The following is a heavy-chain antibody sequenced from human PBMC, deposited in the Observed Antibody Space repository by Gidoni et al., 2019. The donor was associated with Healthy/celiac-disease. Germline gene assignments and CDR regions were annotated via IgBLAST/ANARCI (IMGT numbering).Heavy chain of an antibody. V-gene: IGHV4-34*01. Sequence: QVQLQQLGEGVLQPSEPLSLACAVAGGCVSGYYWSGIRQPPGKGLEWIGEIKHSGSTNYSRSLRSRVTISVDTSKNQFSLKPRSVTAADRAVYYGARGRWWELPDYWGQGTLVTVSS. CDR2: IKHSGST. CDR1: GGCVSGYY. CDR3: ARGRWWELPDY. J-gene: IGHJ4*02. D-gene: IGHD1-26*01.